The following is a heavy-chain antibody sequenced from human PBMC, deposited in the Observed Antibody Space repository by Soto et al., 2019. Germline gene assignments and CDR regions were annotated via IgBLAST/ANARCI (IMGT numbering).Heavy chain of an antibody. V-gene: IGHV3-30-3*01. CDR3: AREVQAGADYWGWFAP. CDR2: IAYDGSNK. J-gene: IGHJ5*02. Sequence: QVQLVESGGGVVQPGGSLRLSCAASGFSISRSAMHWVRQAPGKGLEWVAVIAYDGSNKWYGDSAKGRFTTSRDNSKNTMDVEMNILSGADTAVYDRAREVQAGADYWGWFAPWGQGTLVTVSS. CDR1: GFSISRSA. D-gene: IGHD5-12*01.